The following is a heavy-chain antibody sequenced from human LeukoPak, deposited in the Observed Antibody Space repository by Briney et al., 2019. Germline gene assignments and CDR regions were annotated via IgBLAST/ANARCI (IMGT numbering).Heavy chain of an antibody. CDR1: GFTFSNYW. D-gene: IGHD3-22*01. Sequence: GGSLRLSCAASGFTFSNYWMHWVRHAPGKGLVWVSRINTDGSRITYADSVKGRFTISRDNAMNTVYLQMNSLRAEDTAVYVRVLSGSWDWFDPWGQGTLVTVPS. CDR2: INTDGSRI. V-gene: IGHV3-74*01. J-gene: IGHJ5*02. CDR3: VLSGSWDWFDP.